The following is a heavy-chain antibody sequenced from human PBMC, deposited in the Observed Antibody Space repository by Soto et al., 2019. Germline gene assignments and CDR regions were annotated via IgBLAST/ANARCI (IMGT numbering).Heavy chain of an antibody. CDR1: GGSIISYY. CDR2: IYYSGIT. Sequence: SETLSLTCTVSGGSIISYYWSWIRQPPGKGLEWIGYIYYSGITNYNPSLKSRVTISVDTSKNQFSLKLSSVTAADTAVYYCARYKSNYDYGMDVWGQGTTVTVSS. D-gene: IGHD1-20*01. J-gene: IGHJ6*02. V-gene: IGHV4-59*01. CDR3: ARYKSNYDYGMDV.